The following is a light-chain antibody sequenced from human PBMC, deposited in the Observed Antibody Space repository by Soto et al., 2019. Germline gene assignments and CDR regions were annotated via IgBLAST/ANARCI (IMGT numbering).Light chain of an antibody. Sequence: DIQMTQSPSTLSASLGDRVTITCRASQSISSWLAWYQQKPGKAPKVLIYDASSLQSGVPSGFSGSGSGTEFTPTITSLQPDDFATYYCQQYYTSWTFGQGTKVDIK. CDR1: QSISSW. V-gene: IGKV1-5*01. J-gene: IGKJ1*01. CDR3: QQYYTSWT. CDR2: DAS.